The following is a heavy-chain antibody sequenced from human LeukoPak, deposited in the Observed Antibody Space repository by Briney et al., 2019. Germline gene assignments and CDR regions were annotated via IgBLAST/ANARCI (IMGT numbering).Heavy chain of an antibody. CDR3: ARVLNYYDSSGYYFSY. V-gene: IGHV3-30-3*01. D-gene: IGHD3-22*01. J-gene: IGHJ4*02. CDR2: ISYDGSNK. CDR1: GFTFSYYT. Sequence: GGTLRLSCAASGFTFSYYTMHWVRQAPGKGLEWVAVISYDGSNKYYADSVKGRFIISRDNSKNTLYLQMNSLRAEDTAVYYCARVLNYYDSSGYYFSYWGQGTLVTVSS.